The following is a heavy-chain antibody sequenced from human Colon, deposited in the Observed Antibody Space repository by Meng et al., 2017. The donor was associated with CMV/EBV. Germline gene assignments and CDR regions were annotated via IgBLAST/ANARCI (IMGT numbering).Heavy chain of an antibody. CDR2: ISSTGMTI. V-gene: IGHV3-48*03. D-gene: IGHD3-3*01. CDR3: ARDVFRGEAFDV. Sequence: GGSLRPSWVASGFSFNYFEMNWVRQAPGKGLEGVSYISSTGMTIEYAESVKGRFTISRDNAKNSLYLQMNGLRAEDTAVYYCARDVFRGEAFDVWGQGTMVTVSS. J-gene: IGHJ3*01. CDR1: GFSFNYFE.